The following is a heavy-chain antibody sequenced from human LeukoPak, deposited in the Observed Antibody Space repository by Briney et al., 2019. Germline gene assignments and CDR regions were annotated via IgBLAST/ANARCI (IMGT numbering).Heavy chain of an antibody. Sequence: PGRSLRLSCAASGFTFSSYGMHWVRQAPGKGLEWVAVIWYDGSNKYYADSVKGRFTISRDNSKNTLYLQMNSLRAEDTAVYYCARGYLPSWLAPRYYYYGMDVWGQGTTVTVSS. CDR2: IWYDGSNK. CDR3: ARGYLPSWLAPRYYYYGMDV. J-gene: IGHJ6*02. CDR1: GFTFSSYG. V-gene: IGHV3-33*01. D-gene: IGHD6-19*01.